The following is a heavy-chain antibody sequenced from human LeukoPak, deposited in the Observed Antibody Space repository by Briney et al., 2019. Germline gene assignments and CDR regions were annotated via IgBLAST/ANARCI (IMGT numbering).Heavy chain of an antibody. CDR3: AKDRGYSGYDPYYYYYMDV. D-gene: IGHD5-12*01. CDR2: IRYDGSNK. Sequence: PGGSLRLSCAASGFTFSSYGMHWVRQAPGKGLEWVAFIRYDGSNKYYADSVKGRFTISRDNSKNTLYLQMNSLRAEDTAVYYCAKDRGYSGYDPYYYYYMDVWGRGTTVTVSS. J-gene: IGHJ6*03. CDR1: GFTFSSYG. V-gene: IGHV3-30*02.